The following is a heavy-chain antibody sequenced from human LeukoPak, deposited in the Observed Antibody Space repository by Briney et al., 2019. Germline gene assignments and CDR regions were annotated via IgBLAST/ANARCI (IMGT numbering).Heavy chain of an antibody. CDR1: GGSISSYY. Sequence: SETLSLTCTVSGGSISSYYWTWIRQPAGKGLEWIGRIYTSGSTNYNPSLRNRVTMLVDTSKNQFSLKLSSVTAADTAAYYCARIGGTYYEYYFDYWGQGTLVTVSS. V-gene: IGHV4-4*07. CDR3: ARIGGTYYEYYFDY. CDR2: IYTSGST. D-gene: IGHD1-26*01. J-gene: IGHJ4*02.